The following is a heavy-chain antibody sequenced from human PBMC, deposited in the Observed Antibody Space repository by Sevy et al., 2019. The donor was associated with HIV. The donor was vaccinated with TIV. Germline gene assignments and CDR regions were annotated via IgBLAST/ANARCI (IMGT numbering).Heavy chain of an antibody. V-gene: IGHV3-15*07. CDR2: IRSKADGGTA. Sequence: GGSLRLSCAASGFSFINAWMNWVRQAPGKGLEWVGRIRSKADGGTADYPAPVKGSFIISRDDSEITLYLQMNSLRTEDTAIYYCTTGLGWEGTSDYWGQGTLVTVSS. D-gene: IGHD1-26*01. CDR1: GFSFINAW. CDR3: TTGLGWEGTSDY. J-gene: IGHJ4*02.